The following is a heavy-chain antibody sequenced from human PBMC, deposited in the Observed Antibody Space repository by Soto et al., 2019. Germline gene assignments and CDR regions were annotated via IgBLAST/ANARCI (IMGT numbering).Heavy chain of an antibody. CDR1: GFTFSDHY. D-gene: IGHD6-19*01. J-gene: IGHJ4*02. CDR2: TRNKANSYTT. CDR3: ARVSSSGWSFDY. Sequence: EVPLVESGGDLVQPGGSLRLSCAASGFTFSDHYMDWVRQAPGKGLEWVGRTRNKANSYTTEYAASVKGRFTISRDDSKNSLYLQMNSLKTEDTAVYYCARVSSSGWSFDYWGQGTLVTVSS. V-gene: IGHV3-72*01.